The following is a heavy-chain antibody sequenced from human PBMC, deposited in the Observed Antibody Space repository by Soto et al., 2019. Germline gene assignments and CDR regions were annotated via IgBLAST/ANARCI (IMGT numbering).Heavy chain of an antibody. J-gene: IGHJ6*02. CDR2: INWNSGSI. CDR3: AKDRGSGSYAANYYYYGMDV. V-gene: IGHV3-9*01. D-gene: IGHD3-10*01. Sequence: GGSLRLSCAASGFTFDDYPMHWVRQAPGKGLEWVSGINWNSGSIGYAESVKGRFTISRDNAKTSLYLQMNSLRAEDTALYYCAKDRGSGSYAANYYYYGMDVWGQGTTVTVSS. CDR1: GFTFDDYP.